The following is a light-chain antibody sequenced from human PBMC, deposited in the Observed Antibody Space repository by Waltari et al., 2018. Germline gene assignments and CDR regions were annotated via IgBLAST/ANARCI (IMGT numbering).Light chain of an antibody. CDR3: QQRGSWPIT. J-gene: IGKJ4*01. CDR2: DAS. V-gene: IGKV3-11*01. Sequence: IVLTQSPATLSLSPGARATLSCRASQSVNNYLAWYQHKPGQAPRLLIYDASNRATGIPARFSGSQSGTDFSLTISSLEPEDLAVYYCQQRGSWPITFGGGTKVEIK. CDR1: QSVNNY.